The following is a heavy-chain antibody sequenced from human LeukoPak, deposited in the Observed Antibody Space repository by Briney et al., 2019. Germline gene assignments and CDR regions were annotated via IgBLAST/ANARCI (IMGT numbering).Heavy chain of an antibody. Sequence: GGSLRLSCAASGFTFSSYWMSWVRQAPGKGLEWVANIKEDGSEKYYVDSVKGRFTISRDNAKNSLYLQMNSLRAEDTAVYYCARGRHFGGNSLVSFDYWGPGTLVTVSS. CDR3: ARGRHFGGNSLVSFDY. D-gene: IGHD4-23*01. J-gene: IGHJ4*02. CDR1: GFTFSSYW. CDR2: IKEDGSEK. V-gene: IGHV3-7*01.